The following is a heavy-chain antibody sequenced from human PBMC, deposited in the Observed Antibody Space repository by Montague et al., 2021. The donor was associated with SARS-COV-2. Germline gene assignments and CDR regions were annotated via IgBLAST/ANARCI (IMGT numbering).Heavy chain of an antibody. J-gene: IGHJ4*01. CDR3: TRGAPGY. CDR2: ISHSRSA. Sequence: SETLSLTCTVSGGSISSSSYYWGWIRQPPGKGLEWIGQISHSRSANYNPSLKSRVTISVDTAKNQFSLKLTSVNVADMAVYYCTRGAPGYWGHGTVVTVSS. V-gene: IGHV4-39*07. CDR1: GGSISSSSYY.